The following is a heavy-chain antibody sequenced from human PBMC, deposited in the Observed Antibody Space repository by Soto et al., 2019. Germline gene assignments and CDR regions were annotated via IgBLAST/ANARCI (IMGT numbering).Heavy chain of an antibody. V-gene: IGHV3-30*03. CDR2: TSYGGSKK. J-gene: IGHJ4*01. D-gene: IGHD3-16*01. CDR1: GFTFRSYG. Sequence: AQTLTCAASGFTFRSYGMQWGRQAPGKGMEVVAFTSYGGSKKYYADSMKGRFTISRDNSKNTLYLHMNSPRAEDTSVEYWAIDGCFDYDWWRGCAALFDYCG. CDR3: AIDGCFDYDWWRGCAALFDY.